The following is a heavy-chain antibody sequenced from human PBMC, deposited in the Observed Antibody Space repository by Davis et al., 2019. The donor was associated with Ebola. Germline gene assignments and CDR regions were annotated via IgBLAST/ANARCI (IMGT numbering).Heavy chain of an antibody. CDR2: IYYSGST. J-gene: IGHJ4*02. D-gene: IGHD2-8*01. V-gene: IGHV4-39*01. Sequence: MPSETLSLTCTVSGGSISSSSYYWGWIRQPPGKGLEWIGTIYYSGSTYYNPSLKSRVTISVDTSKNQFSLKLSSVTAADTAVYYCARHVGRTLMMYVPYFDYWGQGTLVTVSS. CDR3: ARHVGRTLMMYVPYFDY. CDR1: GGSISSSSYY.